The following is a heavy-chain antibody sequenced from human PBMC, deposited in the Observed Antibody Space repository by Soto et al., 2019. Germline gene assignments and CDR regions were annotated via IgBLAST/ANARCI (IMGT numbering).Heavy chain of an antibody. J-gene: IGHJ6*02. CDR2: IYRGGNT. Sequence: EVQLVESGGGLIQPGGSLRLSCAASGLTVSTQYMSWVRQAPGKGLEWVSVIYRGGNTYYADSVKGRFTISRDNSKNTLYLQVNSLRAEDTAVYYCASHPASVYDLGATTSYYGMDVWGHGTTVTVSS. CDR1: GLTVSTQY. CDR3: ASHPASVYDLGATTSYYGMDV. D-gene: IGHD5-12*01. V-gene: IGHV3-53*01.